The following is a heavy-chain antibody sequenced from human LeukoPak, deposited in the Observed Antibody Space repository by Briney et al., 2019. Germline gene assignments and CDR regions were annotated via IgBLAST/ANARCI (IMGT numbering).Heavy chain of an antibody. CDR2: ISAYNGNT. D-gene: IGHD6-19*01. J-gene: IGHJ4*02. V-gene: IGHV1-18*01. CDR1: GYTFTSYG. CDR3: ARVYSGWYGVPNYYFDY. Sequence: ASVKVSCKASGYTFTSYGISWVRQAPGQGLEWMGWISAYNGNTNYAQKLQGRVTMTTDTSTSTAYMELRSLRSDDTAVYYCARVYSGWYGVPNYYFDYWGQGTLVTVSS.